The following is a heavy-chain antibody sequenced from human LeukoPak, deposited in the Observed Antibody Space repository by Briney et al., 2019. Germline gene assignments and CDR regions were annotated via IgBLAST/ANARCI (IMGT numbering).Heavy chain of an antibody. CDR1: VGTFSNYA. Sequence: ASVKVSFKASVGTFSNYAISWVRQAPGQGLEWMGGIIPIFGTANYAQKFQGRVTITADESTSTAYMELSSLRSEDTAVYYCARLMSKADMAAAHWCQGTLVTVSS. CDR3: ARLMSKADMAAAH. CDR2: IIPIFGTA. V-gene: IGHV1-69*01. D-gene: IGHD6-13*01. J-gene: IGHJ4*02.